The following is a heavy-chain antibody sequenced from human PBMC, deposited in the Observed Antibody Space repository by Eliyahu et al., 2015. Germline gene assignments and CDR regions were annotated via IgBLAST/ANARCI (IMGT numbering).Heavy chain of an antibody. CDR1: GASFTGSY. V-gene: IGHV4-34*01. Sequence: QVQLQQWGAGLLKPSETLSLTCAVYGASFTGSYGXWIRXPPGKGXEWVGEFNHVGSSQXXPSLRXRVTISVDSAKNQFFLKINSVTAADTATYYCARSTVRAGPVALPLVGPHNWFDPWGQGTLVTVSS. D-gene: IGHD2-2*01. J-gene: IGHJ5*02. CDR3: ARSTVRAGPVALPLVGPHNWFDP. CDR2: FNHVGSS.